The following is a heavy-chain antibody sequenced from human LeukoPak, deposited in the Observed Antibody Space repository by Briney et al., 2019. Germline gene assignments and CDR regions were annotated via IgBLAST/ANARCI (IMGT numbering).Heavy chain of an antibody. D-gene: IGHD4-17*01. J-gene: IGHJ4*02. CDR2: INPNSGGT. CDR1: GYTFTGYY. V-gene: IGHV1-2*02. Sequence: ASVKVSCKASGYTFTGYYMHWVRQAPGQGLEWMGWINPNSGGTNYAQKFQGRVTMTRDTSISTAYMELSRLRSDDTAVYYCARATGDYGDFLFDHWGQGTLVTVSS. CDR3: ARATGDYGDFLFDH.